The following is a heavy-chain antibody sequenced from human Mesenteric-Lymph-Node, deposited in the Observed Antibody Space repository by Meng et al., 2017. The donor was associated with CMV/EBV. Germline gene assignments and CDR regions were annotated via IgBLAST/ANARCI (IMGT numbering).Heavy chain of an antibody. CDR2: IRHDEIR. J-gene: IGHJ4*02. V-gene: IGHV3-30*02. D-gene: IGHD4-23*01. CDR1: GFTFSNYG. Sequence: GGSLRLSCAASGFTFSNYGMHWVRQAPGKGLEWVAFIRHDEIRHYADYVKGRFTISRDNSKNTLYLQIKGLRTEDTAVYYCAKEDGGLGPGYWGQGTLVTVSS. CDR3: AKEDGGLGPGY.